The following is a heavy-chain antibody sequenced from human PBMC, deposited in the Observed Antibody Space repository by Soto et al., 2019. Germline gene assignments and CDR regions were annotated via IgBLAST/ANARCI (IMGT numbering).Heavy chain of an antibody. Sequence: GGSLRLSCAASGFTLSGYAMDWVRQAPGKGPEYVSGISSNGVGTYYANSVQGRFTISRDNSKNTVYLQMGSLRPEDMAVYYCARRARPDFYYMDVWGKGTTVTVSS. J-gene: IGHJ6*03. CDR3: ARRARPDFYYMDV. D-gene: IGHD6-6*01. CDR2: ISSNGVGT. V-gene: IGHV3-64*01. CDR1: GFTLSGYA.